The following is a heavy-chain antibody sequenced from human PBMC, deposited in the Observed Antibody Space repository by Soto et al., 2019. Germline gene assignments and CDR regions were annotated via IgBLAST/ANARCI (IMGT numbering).Heavy chain of an antibody. Sequence: ASVKVSCKASGYTFTSYAMHWVRQAPGQRLEWMGWINAGNGNTKYSQKFQGRVTITRDTSASTAYMELSSLRSEDTAVYYCARAPHCISTSFYAPGWFDPWGQGTLVTVSS. V-gene: IGHV1-3*01. CDR1: GYTFTSYA. CDR3: ARAPHCISTSFYAPGWFDP. CDR2: INAGNGNT. J-gene: IGHJ5*02. D-gene: IGHD2-2*01.